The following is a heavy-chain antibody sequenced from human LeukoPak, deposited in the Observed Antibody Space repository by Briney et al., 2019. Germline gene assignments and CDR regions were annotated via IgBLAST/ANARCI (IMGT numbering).Heavy chain of an antibody. D-gene: IGHD2-15*01. CDR3: ASDPLYCSGGSCYFFGAFDI. CDR2: INPNSGGT. Sequence: ASVKVSCKASGYTFTGYYMHWVRQAPGQGLEWMGRINPNSGGTNYAQKFQGRVTMTRHTSISTAYMELSRLRSDDTAVYYCASDPLYCSGGSCYFFGAFDIWGQGTMVTVSS. J-gene: IGHJ3*02. V-gene: IGHV1-2*06. CDR1: GYTFTGYY.